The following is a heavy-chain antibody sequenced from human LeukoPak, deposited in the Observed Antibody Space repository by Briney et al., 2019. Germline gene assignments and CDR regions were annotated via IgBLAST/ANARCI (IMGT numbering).Heavy chain of an antibody. D-gene: IGHD3-10*01. Sequence: SETLSLTCAVYGGSFSGYYWSWIRQPPGKGLEWIGEINHSGSTNYNPSLKSRVTTSVDTSKNQFSLKLSSVTAADTAVYYCARGPGANYYGSGSYYPWGQGTLVTVSS. CDR1: GGSFSGYY. V-gene: IGHV4-34*01. CDR3: ARGPGANYYGSGSYYP. CDR2: INHSGST. J-gene: IGHJ5*02.